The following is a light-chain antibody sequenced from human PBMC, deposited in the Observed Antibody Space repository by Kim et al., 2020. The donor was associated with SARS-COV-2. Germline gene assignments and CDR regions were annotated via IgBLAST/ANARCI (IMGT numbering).Light chain of an antibody. Sequence: GQSITISCTVTSSDVGSYNLVSWYQQNPGKAPKLMIYEVSKRPSGVSNRFSGSKYGNTASLTISRLQAEDEADYYCCSYAGSSTLVFGGGTKLTVL. CDR3: CSYAGSSTLV. J-gene: IGLJ3*02. V-gene: IGLV2-23*02. CDR1: SSDVGSYNL. CDR2: EVS.